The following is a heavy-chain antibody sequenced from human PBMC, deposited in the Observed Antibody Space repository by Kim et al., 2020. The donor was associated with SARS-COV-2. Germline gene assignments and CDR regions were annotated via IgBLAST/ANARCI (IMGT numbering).Heavy chain of an antibody. Sequence: GGSLRLSCAASGFTFDDYAMHWVRQAPGKGLEWVSGISWNSGDMGYADSVKGRFTISRDNAKNSLYLQMNSLRAEDTALYYYANSRSWYGGLDYWGQGTLVTVSS. CDR3: ANSRSWYGGLDY. J-gene: IGHJ4*02. CDR2: ISWNSGDM. CDR1: GFTFDDYA. D-gene: IGHD6-13*01. V-gene: IGHV3-9*01.